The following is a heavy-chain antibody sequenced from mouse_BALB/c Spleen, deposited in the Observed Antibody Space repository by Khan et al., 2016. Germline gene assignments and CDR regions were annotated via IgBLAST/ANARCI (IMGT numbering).Heavy chain of an antibody. V-gene: IGHV3-8*02. D-gene: IGHD1-1*01. CDR3: ARYLYYYGSAYDTMDY. CDR1: GDSITSGY. J-gene: IGHJ4*01. Sequence: EVQLQESGPSLVKPSQTLSLTCSVTGDSITSGYWNWIRKFPGNKLEYMGYISYSGNTYYSPSLTSRISITRDTSKNQYFLQLNAVTTEDTATYYCARYLYYYGSAYDTMDYWGQGTSVTVSS. CDR2: ISYSGNT.